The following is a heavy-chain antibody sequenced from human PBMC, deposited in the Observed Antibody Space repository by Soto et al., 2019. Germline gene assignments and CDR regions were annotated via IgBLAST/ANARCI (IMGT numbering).Heavy chain of an antibody. CDR1: GFTFSSYS. Sequence: PGGSLRLSCAASGFTFSSYSMNWVRQAPGKGLEWVSSISSSSSYIYYADSVKGRFTISRDNAKNSLYLQMNSLRAEDTAVYYCARDRRGGNDAAPSSYYYYGMDVWGQGTTVTVSS. D-gene: IGHD2-15*01. CDR2: ISSSSSYI. J-gene: IGHJ6*02. V-gene: IGHV3-21*01. CDR3: ARDRRGGNDAAPSSYYYYGMDV.